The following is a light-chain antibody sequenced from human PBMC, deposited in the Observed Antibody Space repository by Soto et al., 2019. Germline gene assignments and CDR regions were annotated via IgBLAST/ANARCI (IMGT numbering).Light chain of an antibody. CDR2: ASR. J-gene: IGLJ3*02. CDR1: RSNIGAGYD. CDR3: QSYDSSLSASDWV. Sequence: QAVLTQPPSVSGAPGQSVTTSCTGSRSNIGAGYDVHWYQQLPGTAPKLLIYASRDRPSGVPDRFSGSKSATSASLAITGLQAEDEADYYCQSYDSSLSASDWVFGGGTKLTVL. V-gene: IGLV1-40*01.